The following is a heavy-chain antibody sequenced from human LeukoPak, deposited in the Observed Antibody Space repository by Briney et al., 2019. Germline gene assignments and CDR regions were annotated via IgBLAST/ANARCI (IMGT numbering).Heavy chain of an antibody. V-gene: IGHV1-69*05. CDR1: GYTFTSYG. CDR3: ARGPHSGWELLGY. D-gene: IGHD1-26*01. J-gene: IGHJ4*02. Sequence: SVKVSCKASGYTFTSYGISWVRQAPGQGLEWMGGIIPIFGTANYAQKFQGRVTITTAESTSTAYMELSSLRSEDTAVYYCARGPHSGWELLGYWGQGTLVTVSS. CDR2: IIPIFGTA.